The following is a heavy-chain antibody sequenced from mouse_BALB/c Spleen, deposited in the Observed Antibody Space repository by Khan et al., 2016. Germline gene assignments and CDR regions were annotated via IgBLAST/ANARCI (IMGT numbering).Heavy chain of an antibody. J-gene: IGHJ4*01. CDR3: ASSTQTFYAMDY. CDR1: GYSFTSYY. D-gene: IGHD1-1*01. CDR2: IDPFNGGT. V-gene: IGHV1S135*01. Sequence: VQLQQSGPELMKPGASVKISCKASGYSFTSYYMHCVKQSHRKSLEWIGYIDPFNGGTSYNQKFKGKATLTVDKSSSTAYMHLSSLTSEDSAVYYCASSTQTFYAMDYWGQGTSVTVSS.